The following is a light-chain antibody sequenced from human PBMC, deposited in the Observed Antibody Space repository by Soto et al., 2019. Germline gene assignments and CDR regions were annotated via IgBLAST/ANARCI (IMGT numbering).Light chain of an antibody. CDR3: QQYNNWPPIT. CDR2: GAS. Sequence: EIVMTQSPSTRSVSPGERATLSCRASQSVSSKLALYQQNPGQAPRLLIYGASTRATGIPARFSGSGSGTEFTLSISSLQSEDFAVYYCQQYNNWPPITFGQGTRLEIK. CDR1: QSVSSK. V-gene: IGKV3-15*01. J-gene: IGKJ5*01.